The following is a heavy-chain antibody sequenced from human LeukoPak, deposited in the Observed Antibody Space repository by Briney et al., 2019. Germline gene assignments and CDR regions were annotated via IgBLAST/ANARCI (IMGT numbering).Heavy chain of an antibody. CDR3: ARGGAFRDVVDDDFDF. Sequence: PSETLSLTCTVSGVSISRYYWSWIRQSPGKGLEWIGYMYYSGSASYNPSLESRVTISVDTSKNHLSLRLTSVTAADMAVYYCARGGAFRDVVDDDFDFWGQGTLVTVSS. CDR1: GVSISRYY. D-gene: IGHD3-3*02. CDR2: MYYSGSA. V-gene: IGHV4-59*08. J-gene: IGHJ4*02.